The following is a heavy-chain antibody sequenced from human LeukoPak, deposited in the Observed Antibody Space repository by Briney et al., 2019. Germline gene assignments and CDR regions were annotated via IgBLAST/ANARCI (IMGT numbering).Heavy chain of an antibody. CDR3: ARAYSSSSPFDY. D-gene: IGHD6-6*01. J-gene: IGHJ4*02. CDR2: INPSGGST. CDR1: GYIFTSHY. V-gene: IGHV1-46*01. Sequence: ASVKVSCKASGYIFTSHYMHWVRQAPGRGLEWMGMINPSGGSTSYAQKFQGRVTMTRDTSTSTVYLELSSLRSEDTAVYYCARAYSSSSPFDYWGQGTLVTVSS.